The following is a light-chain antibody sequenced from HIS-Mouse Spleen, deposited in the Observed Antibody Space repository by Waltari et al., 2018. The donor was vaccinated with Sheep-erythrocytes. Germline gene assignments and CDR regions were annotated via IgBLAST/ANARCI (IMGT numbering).Light chain of an antibody. V-gene: IGLV2-11*01. CDR1: SSDVGGYNY. Sequence: QSALTQPRSVSGSPGQSVTISCTGTSSDVGGYNYVPWYQQPPGKAPKLMIYDVSKRPSGVPDRISGSKSGKTASLTISGLQAEDEADYYCCSYAGSYNHVFATGTKVTVL. J-gene: IGLJ1*01. CDR3: CSYAGSYNHV. CDR2: DVS.